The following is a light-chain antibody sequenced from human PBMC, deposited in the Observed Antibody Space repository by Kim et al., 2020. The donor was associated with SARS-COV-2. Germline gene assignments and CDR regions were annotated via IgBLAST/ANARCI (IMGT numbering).Light chain of an antibody. CDR2: EVT. V-gene: IGLV2-8*01. CDR1: SMDFGAYNY. Sequence: PGQSVTISCSGNSMDFGAYNYVSWYQQHPGKAPELMIYEVTKRPSGVPDRFSGSKSGNTASLTVSGLQAKDEADYYCTSHANNNYVFGTGTKVTVL. CDR3: TSHANNNYV. J-gene: IGLJ1*01.